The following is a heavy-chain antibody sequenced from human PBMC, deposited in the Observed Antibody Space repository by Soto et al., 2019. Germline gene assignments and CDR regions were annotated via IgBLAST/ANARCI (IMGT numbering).Heavy chain of an antibody. D-gene: IGHD5-12*01. J-gene: IGHJ6*02. CDR2: IWYDGSNK. Sequence: QVQLVESGGGVVQPGRSLRLSCAASGFTFSSYGMPWVRQAPGKGLEWVEVIWYDGSNKYYADSVKGRFTISRDNSKNTVNLQMNSLRAEDTAVYYCARGIVATRDGMDVWGQGTTVTVSS. CDR1: GFTFSSYG. V-gene: IGHV3-33*01. CDR3: ARGIVATRDGMDV.